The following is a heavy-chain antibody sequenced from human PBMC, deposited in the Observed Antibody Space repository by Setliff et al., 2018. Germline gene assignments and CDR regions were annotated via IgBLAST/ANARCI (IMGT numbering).Heavy chain of an antibody. Sequence: PSETLSLTCAVYGGSFSGYYWSWIRQPPGKVLEWIGEINHSGSTNYNPSLKSRVTISVDTSKNQFSLKLSSVTAADTAVYYCARVSSLSGWYDYRGQGTLVTVSS. CDR2: INHSGST. CDR3: ARVSSLSGWYDY. V-gene: IGHV4-34*01. J-gene: IGHJ4*02. CDR1: GGSFSGYY. D-gene: IGHD6-19*01.